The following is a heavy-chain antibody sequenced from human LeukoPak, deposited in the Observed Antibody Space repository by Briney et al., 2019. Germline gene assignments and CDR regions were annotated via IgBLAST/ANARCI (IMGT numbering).Heavy chain of an antibody. CDR2: INHTGRT. J-gene: IGHJ4*02. CDR3: ARGDGGSAWTFFDY. V-gene: IGHV4-34*01. CDR1: GGSFSGYY. D-gene: IGHD6-19*01. Sequence: PSETLSLTFAVYGGSFSGYYCNWIRQPPGKGLEWIGEINHTGRTRYNPSLKSRATISVNTSKDQISLNLSSLIAADTAVYYCARGDGGSAWTFFDYWGQRISFTVSS.